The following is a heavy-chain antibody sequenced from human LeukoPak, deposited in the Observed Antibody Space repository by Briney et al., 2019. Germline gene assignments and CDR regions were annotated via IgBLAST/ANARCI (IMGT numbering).Heavy chain of an antibody. CDR2: ISYDGSNK. J-gene: IGHJ4*02. V-gene: IGHV3-30*18. D-gene: IGHD3-22*01. Sequence: GGSLRLSCAASGFTFSDYGMYWVRQAPGKGLEWVAVISYDGSNKYYADSVKGRFTISRDNSKNTLYLQMNSLRAEDTAVYYCAKDSLYYYDSSGYYPLNLLDYWGQGTLVTVSS. CDR1: GFTFSDYG. CDR3: AKDSLYYYDSSGYYPLNLLDY.